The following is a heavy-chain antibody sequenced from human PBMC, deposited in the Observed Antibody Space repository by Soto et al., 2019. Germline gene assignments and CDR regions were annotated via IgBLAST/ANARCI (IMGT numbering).Heavy chain of an antibody. J-gene: IGHJ6*03. Sequence: QVQLVESGGGVVQPGRSLRLSCAASGFTFSSYGMHWVRQAPGKGLEWVAVISYDGSNKYYADSVKGRFTISRDNSKNTLYLQMNSLRAEDTAVYYCAKVGTTVTMDYYYYYMDVWDKGTTVTVSS. CDR1: GFTFSSYG. CDR2: ISYDGSNK. V-gene: IGHV3-30*18. D-gene: IGHD4-17*01. CDR3: AKVGTTVTMDYYYYYMDV.